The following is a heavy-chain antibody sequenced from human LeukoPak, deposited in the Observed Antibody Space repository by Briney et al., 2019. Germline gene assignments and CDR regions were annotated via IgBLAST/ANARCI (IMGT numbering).Heavy chain of an antibody. CDR2: VYYGGST. J-gene: IGHJ4*02. Sequence: PSDTLSLTCTVSGGSISSSDYYWGWIRQPPGKGLEWIGIVYYGGSTHYNPSHKGRVALSVDTSKNQFSLKLTSVTAADTAVYYCARRISTYDSSGYSTGGAFDFWGQGILVTVSS. CDR1: GGSISSSDYY. CDR3: ARRISTYDSSGYSTGGAFDF. V-gene: IGHV4-39*01. D-gene: IGHD3-22*01.